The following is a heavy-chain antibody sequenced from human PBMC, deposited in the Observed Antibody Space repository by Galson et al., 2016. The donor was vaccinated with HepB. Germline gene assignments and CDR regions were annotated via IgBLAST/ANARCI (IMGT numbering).Heavy chain of an antibody. CDR1: GFTFSSYG. J-gene: IGHJ4*02. V-gene: IGHV3-33*01. D-gene: IGHD3-10*01. Sequence: SLRLSCAASGFTFSSYGMHWVRQAPGKGLEWVAVIWYDGSNKFYADSVKGRFTISRDNSKNALYLQMNSLRAEDTAVYYCARDDWFGELSYYFDYWGQGTLVTVSS. CDR2: IWYDGSNK. CDR3: ARDDWFGELSYYFDY.